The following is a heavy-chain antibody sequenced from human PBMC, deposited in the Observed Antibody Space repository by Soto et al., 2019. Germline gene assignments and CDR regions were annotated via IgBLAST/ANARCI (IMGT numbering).Heavy chain of an antibody. V-gene: IGHV3-9*01. J-gene: IGHJ4*02. CDR3: AKDLLKLGYCSGGSCYSVFDY. CDR2: ISWNSGSI. CDR1: GFTFDDYA. D-gene: IGHD2-15*01. Sequence: EVQLVESGGGLVQPGRSLRLSCAASGFTFDDYAMHWVRQAPGKGLEWVSGISWNSGSIGYADSVKGRFTISRDNAKNSLYLQMNSLRAEDTAWYYCAKDLLKLGYCSGGSCYSVFDYCGQGTLVTVSS.